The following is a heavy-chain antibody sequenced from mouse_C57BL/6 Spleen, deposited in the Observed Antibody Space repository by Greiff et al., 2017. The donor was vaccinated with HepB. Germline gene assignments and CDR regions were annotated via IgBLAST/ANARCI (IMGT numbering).Heavy chain of an antibody. CDR1: GYTFTDYN. CDR2: INPNNGGT. Sequence: VQLQQSGPELVKPGASVKIPCKASGYTFTDYNMDWVKQSHGKSLEWIGDINPNNGGTIYNQKFKGKATLTVDKSSSTAYMELRSLTSEDTAVYYCARGSWADYYAMDYWGQGTSVTVSS. V-gene: IGHV1-18*01. CDR3: ARGSWADYYAMDY. D-gene: IGHD1-1*02. J-gene: IGHJ4*01.